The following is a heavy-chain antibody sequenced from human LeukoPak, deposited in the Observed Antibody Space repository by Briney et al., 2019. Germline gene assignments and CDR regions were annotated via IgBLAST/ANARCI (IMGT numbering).Heavy chain of an antibody. CDR2: IREDGSVK. V-gene: IGHV3-7*03. J-gene: IGHJ4*02. Sequence: GGSLRLSCTASGFTFSSHWMTWVRQPPGKGLEWVANIREDGSVKYYVDSVKGRFTISRDNTKNALYLQMNSLRADDTAVYFCARDSTWLLDYWGQGTLITVSS. CDR1: GFTFSSHW. CDR3: ARDSTWLLDY. D-gene: IGHD6-19*01.